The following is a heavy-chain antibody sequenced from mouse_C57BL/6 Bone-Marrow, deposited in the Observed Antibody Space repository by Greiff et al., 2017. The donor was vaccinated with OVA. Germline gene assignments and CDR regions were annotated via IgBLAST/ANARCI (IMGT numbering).Heavy chain of an antibody. Sequence: QVHVKQPGAELVKPGASVKLSCKASGYTFTSYWMHWVKQRPGRGLEWIGRIAPNSGGTKYNEKFQSKATLTVDKPSSTAYMQLISMTSEDSAVYYCARCDSTYFVFDYWGQGTTLTVSS. CDR3: ARCDSTYFVFDY. CDR1: GYTFTSYW. J-gene: IGHJ2*01. V-gene: IGHV1-72*01. D-gene: IGHD5-1*01. CDR2: IAPNSGGT.